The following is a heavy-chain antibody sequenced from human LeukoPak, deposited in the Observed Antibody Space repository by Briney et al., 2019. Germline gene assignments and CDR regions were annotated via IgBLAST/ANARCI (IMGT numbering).Heavy chain of an antibody. Sequence: GGSLRLSCAASGFSFSSCAMSWVRQAPGEGLEWVSGISGSGDSTDYADSVKGRFTISRDNSKNTLYLQINSLRAEDTAVYYCARPPSDNLLAGSLYYFDNWGQGTLVTVSS. CDR3: ARPPSDNLLAGSLYYFDN. CDR2: ISGSGDST. J-gene: IGHJ4*02. V-gene: IGHV3-23*01. CDR1: GFSFSSCA. D-gene: IGHD3-9*01.